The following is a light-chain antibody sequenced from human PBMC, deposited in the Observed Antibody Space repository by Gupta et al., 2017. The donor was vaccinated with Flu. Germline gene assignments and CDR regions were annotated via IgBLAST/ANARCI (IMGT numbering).Light chain of an antibody. CDR1: QSISRL. J-gene: IGKJ2*01. CDR3: QFQNT. CDR2: RTS. Sequence: DIQMTQSSSTLSVSVGDRVTINCRARQSISRLLTWYQQKPGKAPNILIYRTSSIKSGVPSRFSGSGSGTEFTLTINGVQADDFAKYYGQFQNTFGQGTNVEIK. V-gene: IGKV1-5*03.